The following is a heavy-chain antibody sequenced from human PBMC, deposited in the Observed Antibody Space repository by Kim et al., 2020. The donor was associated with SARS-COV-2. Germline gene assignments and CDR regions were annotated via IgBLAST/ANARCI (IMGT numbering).Heavy chain of an antibody. Sequence: GGSLRLSCAASGFTFSSYGMHWVRQAPGKGLEWVAVISYDGSNKYYADSVKGRFTISRDNSKYTLYLQMNSLRAEDTAVYYCAKDRFRYCSSTSCYPFD. J-gene: IGHJ4*01. CDR3: AKDRFRYCSSTSCYPFD. V-gene: IGHV3-30*18. CDR2: ISYDGSNK. D-gene: IGHD2-2*01. CDR1: GFTFSSYG.